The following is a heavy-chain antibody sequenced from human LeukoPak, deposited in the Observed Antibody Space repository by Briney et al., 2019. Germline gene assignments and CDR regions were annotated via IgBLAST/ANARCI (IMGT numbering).Heavy chain of an antibody. D-gene: IGHD7-27*01. V-gene: IGHV4-39*07. Sequence: SETLSLTCTVSGGSISSGGYYWSWIRQPPGKGLEWIGEINHSGSTNYNPSLKSRVTISVDTSKNQFSLKLSSVTAADTAVYYCARGGELGKSSCNFDLWGRGTLVTVSS. CDR3: ARGGELGKSSCNFDL. J-gene: IGHJ2*01. CDR1: GGSISSGGYY. CDR2: INHSGST.